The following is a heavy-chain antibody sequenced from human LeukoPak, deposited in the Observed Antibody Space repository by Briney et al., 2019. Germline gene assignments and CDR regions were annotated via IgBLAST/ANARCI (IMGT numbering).Heavy chain of an antibody. CDR3: ARTITIRGLTFDY. V-gene: IGHV4-59*01. D-gene: IGHD3-10*01. Sequence: PSETLSLTCAVYGGSFSGYYWSWIRQPPGKGLEWIGYIYYSGNTNYNPSLKSRVTISVDTSKNQFSLSLNSVTAADTAVYYCARTITIRGLTFDYWGQGTLVTVSS. J-gene: IGHJ4*02. CDR2: IYYSGNT. CDR1: GGSFSGYY.